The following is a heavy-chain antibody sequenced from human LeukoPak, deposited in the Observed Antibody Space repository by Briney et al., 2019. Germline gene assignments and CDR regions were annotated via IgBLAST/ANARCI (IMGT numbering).Heavy chain of an antibody. CDR1: GFTFGSYG. Sequence: GGSLRLSCAASGFTFGSYGMHWVRQAPGKGLEWVAVTWYDGSNKYYADSVKGRFTISRDNSKNTLYLQMNSLRAEDTAVYYCAREGSSVFDYWGQGTLVTVSS. CDR2: TWYDGSNK. D-gene: IGHD6-13*01. CDR3: AREGSSVFDY. J-gene: IGHJ4*02. V-gene: IGHV3-33*01.